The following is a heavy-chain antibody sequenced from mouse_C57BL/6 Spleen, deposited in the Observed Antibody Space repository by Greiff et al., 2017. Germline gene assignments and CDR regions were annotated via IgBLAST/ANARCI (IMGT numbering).Heavy chain of an antibody. D-gene: IGHD4-1*01. CDR2: IHPNSGST. V-gene: IGHV1-64*01. Sequence: VQLQQPGAELVKPGASVKLSCKASGYTFTSYWMHWVKQRPGQGLEWIGMIHPNSGSTNYNEKFKSKATLTVDKSSSTAYMQLSSLTSEDSAVYYCARRGNWDGWYFDYWGQGTTLTVSS. J-gene: IGHJ2*01. CDR1: GYTFTSYW. CDR3: ARRGNWDGWYFDY.